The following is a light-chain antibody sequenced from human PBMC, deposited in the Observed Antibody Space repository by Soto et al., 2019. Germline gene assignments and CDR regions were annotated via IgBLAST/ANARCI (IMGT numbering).Light chain of an antibody. CDR2: SND. Sequence: QSVLAQPPSASGTPGQRVTISCSGSNSNIGRNDVTWYQQVPGTAPQCLIYSNDQRPSGVPDRISGSRSGTSASLAISGLQSGDDAEYYCAAWDDTLRARVFGGGTKLTVL. V-gene: IGLV1-44*01. CDR1: NSNIGRND. CDR3: AAWDDTLRARV. J-gene: IGLJ2*01.